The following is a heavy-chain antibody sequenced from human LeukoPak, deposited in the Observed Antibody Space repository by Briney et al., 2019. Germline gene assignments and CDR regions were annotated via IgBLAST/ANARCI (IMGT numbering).Heavy chain of an antibody. CDR2: ISYDGSNK. V-gene: IGHV3-30*03. Sequence: GGSLRLSCAASGFTFSRYVMHWVRQAPGKGLEWVAVISYDGSNKYYADSVKGRFTISRDNSKNTLYLQMNSLRAEDTAVYYCARADSSSWFSEFDYWGQGTLVTVSS. J-gene: IGHJ4*02. CDR1: GFTFSRYV. CDR3: ARADSSSWFSEFDY. D-gene: IGHD6-13*01.